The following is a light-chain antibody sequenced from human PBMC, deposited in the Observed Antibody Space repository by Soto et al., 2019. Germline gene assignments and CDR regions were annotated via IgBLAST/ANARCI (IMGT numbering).Light chain of an antibody. CDR2: STN. J-gene: IGLJ2*01. CDR3: VLYMCGGIWV. V-gene: IGLV8-61*01. Sequence: QAVVTQETSFSVSPGGTVTLTCGLSSGSDSTSYYPSWYQQTPGQAPRTLIYSTNTRSSGVPDRFSGSILGNKAALTITGAQADDESYYYCVLYMCGGIWVFGGGTKLTLL. CDR1: SGSDSTSYY.